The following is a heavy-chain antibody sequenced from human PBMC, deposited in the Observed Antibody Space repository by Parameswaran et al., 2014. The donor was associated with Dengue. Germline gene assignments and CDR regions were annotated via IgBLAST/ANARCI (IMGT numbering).Heavy chain of an antibody. D-gene: IGHD3-10*01. Sequence: WVRQAPGQALQWMGWITPFNDNTNYAQEFQDRVTFTRDRSLSTAYMELSSLRSEDTAMYYCARSGPITMDSYVFDMWGQGTMVTVSS. CDR3: ARSGPITMDSYVFDM. CDR2: ITPFNDNT. V-gene: IGHV1-45*02. J-gene: IGHJ3*02.